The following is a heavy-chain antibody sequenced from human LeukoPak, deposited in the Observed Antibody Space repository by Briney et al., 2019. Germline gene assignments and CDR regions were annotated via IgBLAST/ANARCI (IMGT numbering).Heavy chain of an antibody. Sequence: PGGSLRLSCAASGFTFSSYAMSWVRQAPGKGLEWVSSISSSSSSIYYADSVKGRFTISRDNAKNSLYLQMNSLRADDTAVYYCARGGSGNWNAPFDYWGQGTLVTVSS. CDR3: ARGGSGNWNAPFDY. CDR2: ISSSSSSI. J-gene: IGHJ4*02. D-gene: IGHD1-1*01. CDR1: GFTFSSYA. V-gene: IGHV3-21*01.